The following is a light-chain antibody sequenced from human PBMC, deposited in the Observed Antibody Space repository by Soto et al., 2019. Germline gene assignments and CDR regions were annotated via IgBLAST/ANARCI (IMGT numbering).Light chain of an antibody. Sequence: EIVFTHSPCTLSLSPGERATLSCRASQSVSSSYLAWYQQKPGQAPRLLIYGASSRATGIPDRFSGSGSGTDFTLTISRLEPEDFAVYYCQQYGSSPRTFGQGTKVDI. V-gene: IGKV3-20*01. CDR2: GAS. J-gene: IGKJ1*01. CDR3: QQYGSSPRT. CDR1: QSVSSSY.